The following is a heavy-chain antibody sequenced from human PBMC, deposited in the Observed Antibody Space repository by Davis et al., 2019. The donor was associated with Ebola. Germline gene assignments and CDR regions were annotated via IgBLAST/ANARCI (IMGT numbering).Heavy chain of an antibody. J-gene: IGHJ6*04. V-gene: IGHV1-2*06. CDR1: GYTFTGYY. CDR2: INPNSGGT. CDR3: ARDLVGFGVHDGMDV. D-gene: IGHD3-10*01. Sequence: ASVKLSCKASGYTFTGYYMHWVRQAPGQGLEWMGRINPNSGGTNYAQKFQGRVTMTRDTSISTAYMELSRLRSDDTAVYYCARDLVGFGVHDGMDVWGKGTTVTVSS.